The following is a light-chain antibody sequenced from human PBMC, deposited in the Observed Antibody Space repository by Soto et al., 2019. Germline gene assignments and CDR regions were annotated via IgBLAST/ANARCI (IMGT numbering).Light chain of an antibody. J-gene: IGKJ1*01. CDR2: DAS. CDR3: QQYYDYPWT. Sequence: IQMTQSPFTLSASVGDRVTITCRASQSVSTRLAWHQQKQGKAPKVLIYDASNLETGVPSRFSGSGSGRELTLTISSLQPDDFATYYCQQYYDYPWTFGQGTKVDIK. CDR1: QSVSTR. V-gene: IGKV1-5*01.